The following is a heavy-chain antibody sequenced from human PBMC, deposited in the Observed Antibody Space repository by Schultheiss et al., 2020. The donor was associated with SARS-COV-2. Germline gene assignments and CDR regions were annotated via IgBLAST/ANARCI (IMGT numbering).Heavy chain of an antibody. Sequence: SETLSLTCTVSGGSISSSSYYWGWIRQPPGKGLEWIGSIYYSGSTYYNPSLKSRVTISVDTSKNQFSLKLSSVTAADTAVYYCARSEDYYGMDVWGQGTTVTVSS. J-gene: IGHJ6*02. CDR2: IYYSGST. CDR3: ARSEDYYGMDV. V-gene: IGHV4-39*01. CDR1: GGSISSSSYY.